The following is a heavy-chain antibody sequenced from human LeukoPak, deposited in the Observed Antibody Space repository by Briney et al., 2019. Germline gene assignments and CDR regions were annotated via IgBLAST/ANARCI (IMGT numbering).Heavy chain of an antibody. CDR3: AGTPYCSSDNCYRFYNGKDAFNI. Sequence: SENLSFNSAVYSDSISNYYWSWLRQPPGKGLEWIGYIYTSGSTKYNPPIKRRVTIAVDTSKNQFSLKLYSVTAADTAVYYCAGTPYCSSDNCYRFYNGKDAFNIWGQGTKVTVSS. J-gene: IGHJ3*02. V-gene: IGHV4-4*09. D-gene: IGHD2-2*01. CDR1: SDSISNYY. CDR2: IYTSGST.